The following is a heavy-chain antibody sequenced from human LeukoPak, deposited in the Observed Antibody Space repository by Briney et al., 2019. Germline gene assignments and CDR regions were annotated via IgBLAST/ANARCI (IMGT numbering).Heavy chain of an antibody. CDR3: AKSYSDRGYDFWSGYYISLAFDI. V-gene: IGHV4-34*01. CDR2: INHSGST. Sequence: SETLSLTCAVYGGSFSCYYWSWIRQPPGKGLEWIGEINHSGSTNYNPSLKSRVTISVDTSKNQFSLKLSSVTAADTAVYYCAKSYSDRGYDFWSGYYISLAFDIWGQGTMVTVSS. J-gene: IGHJ3*02. D-gene: IGHD3-3*01. CDR1: GGSFSCYY.